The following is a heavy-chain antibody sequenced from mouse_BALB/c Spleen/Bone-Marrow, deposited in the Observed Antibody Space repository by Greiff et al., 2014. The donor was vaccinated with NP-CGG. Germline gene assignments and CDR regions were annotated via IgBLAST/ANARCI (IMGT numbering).Heavy chain of an antibody. CDR2: INPGDGDT. Sequence: VQLVESGAELVRPGSSVKISCKASGYAINSYWMNWVKQRPGQGLEWIGQINPGDGDTNYNGKFKGKATLTADKSSSTAYMQISSLTSEDSAVYFCARGRGWYLDYWGQGTTLTVSS. J-gene: IGHJ2*01. CDR1: GYAINSYW. CDR3: ARGRGWYLDY. D-gene: IGHD2-3*01. V-gene: IGHV1-80*01.